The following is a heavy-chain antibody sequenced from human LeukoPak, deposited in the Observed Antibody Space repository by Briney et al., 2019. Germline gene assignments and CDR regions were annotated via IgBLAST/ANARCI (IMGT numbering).Heavy chain of an antibody. Sequence: PSETLSLTCTVSGGSISSYYWSWIRQPPGKGLEWIGYIYYSGSTNYNPSLKSRVTISVDTSKNQFSLKLSSVTAADTAVYYCARTDILTGGPIGYWGQGTLVTVSS. J-gene: IGHJ4*02. V-gene: IGHV4-59*01. CDR1: GGSISSYY. CDR2: IYYSGST. CDR3: ARTDILTGGPIGY. D-gene: IGHD3-9*01.